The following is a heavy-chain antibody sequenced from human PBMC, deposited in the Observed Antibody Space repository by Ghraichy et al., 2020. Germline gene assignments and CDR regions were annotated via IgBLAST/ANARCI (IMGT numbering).Heavy chain of an antibody. CDR2: MNPNSGNT. CDR3: ARGETYRFGDYSGDYNWFDP. V-gene: IGHV1-8*01. Sequence: ASVKVSCKASGYTFTSYDINWVRQATGQGLEWMGWMNPNSGNTGYAQKFQGRVTMTRNTSISTAYMELSSLRSEDTAVYYCARGETYRFGDYSGDYNWFDPWGQGTLVTVSS. CDR1: GYTFTSYD. D-gene: IGHD3-10*01. J-gene: IGHJ5*02.